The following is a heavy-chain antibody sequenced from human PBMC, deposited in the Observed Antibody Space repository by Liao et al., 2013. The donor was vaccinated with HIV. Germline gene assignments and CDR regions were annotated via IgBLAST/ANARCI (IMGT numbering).Heavy chain of an antibody. Sequence: QVQLQESGPGLVKPSQTLSLTCTVSGGSISSGDYYWSWIRQPPGKGLEWIGVHLLQWEHQLQPLPQESSHHISRHVQEPVLLKLSSVTAADTAVYYCARDLFPGIVGADSMDVWGKGTTVTVLL. D-gene: IGHD1-26*01. V-gene: IGHV4-61*08. CDR1: GGSISSGDYY. CDR3: ARDLFPGIVGADSMDV. J-gene: IGHJ6*03. CDR2: LLQWEH.